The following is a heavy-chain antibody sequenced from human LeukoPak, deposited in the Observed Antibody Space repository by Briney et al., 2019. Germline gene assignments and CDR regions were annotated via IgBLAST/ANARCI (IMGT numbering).Heavy chain of an antibody. V-gene: IGHV3-48*01. D-gene: IGHD5-24*01. Sequence: GGSLRLSCAASGFTFSSYSMNWVRQAPGKGLEWVSYISRSSSTIYYADSVKGRFTISRDGSKNTLYLQMNSLRAEDTAVYYCAKGVESDAFDIWGQGTMVTVSS. CDR2: ISRSSSTI. J-gene: IGHJ3*02. CDR1: GFTFSSYS. CDR3: AKGVESDAFDI.